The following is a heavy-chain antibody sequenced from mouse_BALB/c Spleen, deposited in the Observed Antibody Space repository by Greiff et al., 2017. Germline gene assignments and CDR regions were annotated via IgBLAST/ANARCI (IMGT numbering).Heavy chain of an antibody. D-gene: IGHD2-4*01. Sequence: VKVEESGPGLVAPSQSLSITCTVSGFSLTGYGVNWVRQPPGKGLEWLGIIWGDGSTDYNSALKSRLSISKNNSNSQVFLKMNSLQTDDTARYSCATYDYAFAYWGQGTLVTVSA. J-gene: IGHJ3*01. CDR1: GFSLTGYG. CDR2: IWGDGST. V-gene: IGHV2-6-7*01. CDR3: ATYDYAFAY.